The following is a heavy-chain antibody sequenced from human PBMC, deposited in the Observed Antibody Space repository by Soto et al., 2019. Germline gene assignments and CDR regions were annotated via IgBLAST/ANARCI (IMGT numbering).Heavy chain of an antibody. CDR2: IKQDGREK. D-gene: IGHD2-15*01. Sequence: ESGGGLVQPGGSLRLSCAASGFNFNSYWMSWVRQAPGKGLEWVANIKQDGREKHYVDSVKGRFTISRDNAKNSVYLQMNSLRDEDSAVYYCTRDEAAAKDWGQGTLVTVSS. V-gene: IGHV3-7*01. CDR1: GFNFNSYW. J-gene: IGHJ4*02. CDR3: TRDEAAAKD.